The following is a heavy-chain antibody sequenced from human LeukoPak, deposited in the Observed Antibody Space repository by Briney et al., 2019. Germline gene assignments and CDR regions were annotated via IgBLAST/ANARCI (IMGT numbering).Heavy chain of an antibody. CDR2: IYYSGST. V-gene: IGHV4-39*01. J-gene: IGHJ4*02. CDR1: GGSISSSSYY. CDR3: ASARNYETYYYDSSGFRTIEPFDY. D-gene: IGHD3-22*01. Sequence: SETLSLTCTVSGGSISSSSYYWGWIRQPPGKGLEWIGSIYYSGSTYYNPSLKSRVTISVDTSKNQFSLKLSSVTAADTAVYYCASARNYETYYYDSSGFRTIEPFDYWGQGTLVTVSS.